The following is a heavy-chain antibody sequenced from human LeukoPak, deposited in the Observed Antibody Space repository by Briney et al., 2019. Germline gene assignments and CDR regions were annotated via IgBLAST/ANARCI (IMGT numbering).Heavy chain of an antibody. V-gene: IGHV3-64*04. CDR3: ARGVLRVLIVPGY. CDR2: ISSNGGST. CDR1: GFTFSSYV. J-gene: IGHJ4*02. Sequence: GGSLRLSCSASGFTFSSYVMHWVRQAPGKGLEYVSVISSNGGSTDYADSVKGKFTISRDDSKNTLYLQMNSLRAEDTAVYYCARGVLRVLIVPGYWGQGTLVTVSS. D-gene: IGHD3-10*01.